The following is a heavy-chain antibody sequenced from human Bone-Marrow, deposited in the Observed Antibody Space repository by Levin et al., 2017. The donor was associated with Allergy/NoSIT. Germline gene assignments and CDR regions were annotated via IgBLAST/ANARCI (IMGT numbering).Heavy chain of an antibody. CDR1: GFTFSSYS. CDR3: ARVYSSSWYYFDY. CDR2: ISSSSSYI. V-gene: IGHV3-21*01. D-gene: IGHD6-13*01. Sequence: LSLTCAASGFTFSSYSMNWVRQAPGKGLEWVSSISSSSSYIYYADSVKGRFTISRDNAKNSLYLQMNSLRAEDTAVYYCARVYSSSWYYFDYWGQGTLVTVSS. J-gene: IGHJ4*02.